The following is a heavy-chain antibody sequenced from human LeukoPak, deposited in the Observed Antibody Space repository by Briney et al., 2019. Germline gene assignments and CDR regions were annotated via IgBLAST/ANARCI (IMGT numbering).Heavy chain of an antibody. V-gene: IGHV4-39*01. CDR2: VYYCGSA. D-gene: IGHD2-15*01. Sequence: SDPLSLTCSVSGGSISSPGYYWGWVRQYPGKGLEWFGSVYYCGSAYPKPSLRSRVTLSRDTSKNQLSLQLSSVTAADTAVYYCARRSDTLHAFDKWGQGTMVTVAS. CDR1: GGSISSPGYY. CDR3: ARRSDTLHAFDK. J-gene: IGHJ3*02.